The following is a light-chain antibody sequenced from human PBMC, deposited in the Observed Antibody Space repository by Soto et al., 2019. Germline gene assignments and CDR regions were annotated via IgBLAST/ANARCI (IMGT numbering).Light chain of an antibody. V-gene: IGKV2-28*01. CDR3: MQALQTHYS. CDR1: QSLLHSNGYTY. CDR2: LGS. Sequence: DIVMTQSPLSLPVTPGEPASISCRSSQSLLHSNGYTYLDWYLQKPGQSPQLLLYLGSIRASGVPDRFSSSGSGTDFTLKISRVEAEDVGVYYCMQALQTHYSFGQGTKLEIK. J-gene: IGKJ2*01.